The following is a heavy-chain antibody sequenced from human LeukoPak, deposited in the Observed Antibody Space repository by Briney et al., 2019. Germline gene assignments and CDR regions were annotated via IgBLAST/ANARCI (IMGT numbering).Heavy chain of an antibody. Sequence: PSETLSLTCTVSGGSISSGGYYWSWIRQPPGKGLEWIGYIYYSGSTYYNPSLKSRVTISVDTSKNQFSLKLSSVTAADTAVYYCARGAVGYYDSSHAFDIWGRGTMVTVSS. CDR3: ARGAVGYYDSSHAFDI. CDR2: IYYSGST. CDR1: GGSISSGGYY. D-gene: IGHD3-22*01. J-gene: IGHJ3*02. V-gene: IGHV4-30-4*08.